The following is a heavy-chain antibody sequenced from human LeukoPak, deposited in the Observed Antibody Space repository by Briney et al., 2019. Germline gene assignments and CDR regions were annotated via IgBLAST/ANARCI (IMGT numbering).Heavy chain of an antibody. CDR1: GFTFTTYW. Sequence: GESLRLSCAASGFTFTTYWMSWVRQAPGKGLEWIAYITNTGNTVHYADSVMGRFTISRDNAKKSLYLQMNSLRDDDTAVYYCAGNLGYCVGEKCYYFDPWGQGTLVTVSS. V-gene: IGHV3-48*02. CDR3: AGNLGYCVGEKCYYFDP. CDR2: ITNTGNTV. D-gene: IGHD2-21*01. J-gene: IGHJ5*02.